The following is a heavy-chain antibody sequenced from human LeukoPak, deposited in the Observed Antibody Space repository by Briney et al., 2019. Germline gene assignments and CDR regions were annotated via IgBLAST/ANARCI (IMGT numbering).Heavy chain of an antibody. V-gene: IGHV4-34*01. Sequence: PSETLSLTCAVYGGSFSGYYWSWIRQPPGKGLEWIGEINHSGSTNDNPSLKSRVTISVDTSKNQFSLKLSSVTAADTAVYYCARAGYTRYFDYWGQGTLVTVSS. D-gene: IGHD3-9*01. CDR1: GGSFSGYY. CDR3: ARAGYTRYFDY. CDR2: INHSGST. J-gene: IGHJ4*02.